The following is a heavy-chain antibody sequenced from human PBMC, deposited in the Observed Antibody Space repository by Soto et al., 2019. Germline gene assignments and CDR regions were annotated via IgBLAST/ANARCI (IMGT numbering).Heavy chain of an antibody. CDR3: ARGQNLNVLDY. Sequence: ETLSLTCAVYGGSFSGYYWSWIRQPPGKGLEWIGEINHSGSTNYNPSLKSRVTISVDTSKNQFSLILTSMTAADTAVYYCARGQNLNVLDYWDQGALVTVSS. CDR2: INHSGST. V-gene: IGHV4-34*01. J-gene: IGHJ4*02. D-gene: IGHD3-16*01. CDR1: GGSFSGYY.